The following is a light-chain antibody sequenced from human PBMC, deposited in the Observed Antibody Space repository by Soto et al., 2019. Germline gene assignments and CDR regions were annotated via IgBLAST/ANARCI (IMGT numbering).Light chain of an antibody. CDR1: QSISSY. Sequence: DIQMTQSPSSLSASVGDRVTITCRASQSISSYLNWYQQKPGKAPKLLIYAASSLQSVFPSRFTGSGSGTEFTLTISSLQPEDFATYYCQQSNSIPHTFGQGTKLEIK. CDR3: QQSNSIPHT. J-gene: IGKJ2*01. V-gene: IGKV1-39*01. CDR2: AAS.